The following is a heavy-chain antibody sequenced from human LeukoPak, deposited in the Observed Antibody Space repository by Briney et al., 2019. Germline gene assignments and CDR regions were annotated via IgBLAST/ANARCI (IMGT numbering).Heavy chain of an antibody. CDR3: AKIRDSSGLDY. CDR1: GFIFSRYD. CDR2: ISGSGGTT. J-gene: IGHJ4*02. V-gene: IGHV3-23*01. Sequence: GGSLRLFCAASGFIFSRYDMSWVRQAPGRGLEWVSSISGSGGTTYYADSVKGRFTISRDNSKNTLYLQMNSLRAEDTAVYYCAKIRDSSGLDYWGQGTLVTVSS. D-gene: IGHD3-22*01.